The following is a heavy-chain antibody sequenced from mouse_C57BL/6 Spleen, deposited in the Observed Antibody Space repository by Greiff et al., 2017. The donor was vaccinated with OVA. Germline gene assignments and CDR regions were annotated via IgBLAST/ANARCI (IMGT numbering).Heavy chain of an antibody. CDR2: ISSGGSYT. Sequence: DVQLVESGGDLVKPGASLKLSCAASGFTFSSYGMSWVRQTPDKRLEWVATISSGGSYTYYPDSLKGRFTISRDNAKNTLYLQMSSLKSEDTAMYYCARQGITTNGFDYWGQGTTLTVSS. D-gene: IGHD1-1*01. J-gene: IGHJ2*01. CDR1: GFTFSSYG. V-gene: IGHV5-6*01. CDR3: ARQGITTNGFDY.